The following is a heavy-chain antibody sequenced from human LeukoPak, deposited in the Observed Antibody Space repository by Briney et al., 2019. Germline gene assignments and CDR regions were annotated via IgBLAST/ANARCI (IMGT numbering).Heavy chain of an antibody. CDR3: VRDQTIDSRAGSSDPFDV. D-gene: IGHD3-3*01. Sequence: GGSLRLSCAASGFTFSNYDMHWVRQTRGGGLEWVSGIGTLADTFYPDSAKGRFTISRDNAKNSLYLQMNSLRADDTAVYYYVRDQTIDSRAGSSDPFDVWGQGTMVTVSS. CDR1: GFTFSNYD. V-gene: IGHV3-13*01. CDR2: IGTLADT. J-gene: IGHJ3*01.